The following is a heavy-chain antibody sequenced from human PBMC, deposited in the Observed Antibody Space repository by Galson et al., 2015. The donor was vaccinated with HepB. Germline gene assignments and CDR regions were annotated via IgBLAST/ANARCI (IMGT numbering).Heavy chain of an antibody. Sequence: SLRLSCAASGFTFSDYYMSWIRQAPGKGLEWVSYISSSSSYTNYADSVKGRFTISRDNAKNSLYLQMNSLRAEDTAVYYCARGSRVNAEYFQHWGQGTLVTVSS. V-gene: IGHV3-11*05. CDR1: GFTFSDYY. D-gene: IGHD3-3*01. CDR2: ISSSSSYT. CDR3: ARGSRVNAEYFQH. J-gene: IGHJ1*01.